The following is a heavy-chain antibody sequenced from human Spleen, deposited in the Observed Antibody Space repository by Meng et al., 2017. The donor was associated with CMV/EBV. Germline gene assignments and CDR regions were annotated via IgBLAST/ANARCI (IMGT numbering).Heavy chain of an antibody. V-gene: IGHV4-34*01. Sequence: LSLPCGVYGGSFSGYYWSWIRQPPGKGLEWIGEINHSGSTNYNPSLKSRVTISVDTSKNQFSLKLSSVTAADTAVYYCARGVGFDYWGQGTLVTVSS. CDR1: GGSFSGYY. J-gene: IGHJ4*02. D-gene: IGHD3-10*01. CDR3: ARGVGFDY. CDR2: INHSGST.